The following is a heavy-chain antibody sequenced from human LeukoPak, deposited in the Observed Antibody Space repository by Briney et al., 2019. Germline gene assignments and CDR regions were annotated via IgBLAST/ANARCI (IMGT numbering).Heavy chain of an antibody. D-gene: IGHD3-10*01. CDR1: GFTFSSYA. CDR3: AKDPRLVRGVIVDY. V-gene: IGHV3-23*01. J-gene: IGHJ4*02. CDR2: ISGSGDTT. Sequence: GGSLRLSCVASGFTFSSYAMSWVRQAPGKGLEWVSAISGSGDTTHYADSVKGRFTISRDNSKNTLYLQMSSLRAEDTAVYYCAKDPRLVRGVIVDYWGQGTLVTVSS.